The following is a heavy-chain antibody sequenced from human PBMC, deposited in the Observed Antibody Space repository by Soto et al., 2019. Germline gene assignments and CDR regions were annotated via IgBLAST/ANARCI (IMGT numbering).Heavy chain of an antibody. J-gene: IGHJ4*02. CDR2: IYYSGST. CDR3: ARIRYSSGWYDY. Sequence: SETLSLTCTVSGGSISSSSYYWGWIRQPPGKGLEWIGSIYYSGSTYYNPSLKSRVTISVDTSKNQFFLKLSSVTAADTAVYYCARIRYSSGWYDYWGQGTQVTVYS. D-gene: IGHD6-19*01. CDR1: GGSISSSSYY. V-gene: IGHV4-39*01.